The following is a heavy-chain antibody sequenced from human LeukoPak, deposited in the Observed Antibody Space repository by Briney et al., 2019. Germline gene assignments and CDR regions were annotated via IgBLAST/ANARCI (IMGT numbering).Heavy chain of an antibody. J-gene: IGHJ4*02. CDR1: GGSFSGYY. V-gene: IGHV4-34*01. D-gene: IGHD6-6*01. CDR3: ATGVVYSSSGHFDY. Sequence: SETLSLSCAVYGGSFSGYYWSWIRQPPGKGLEGIGEINHSGSTNYNPSLKSRVTISVDTSKNQFSLKLSSVTAADTAVYYCATGVVYSSSGHFDYWGQGTLVTVSS. CDR2: INHSGST.